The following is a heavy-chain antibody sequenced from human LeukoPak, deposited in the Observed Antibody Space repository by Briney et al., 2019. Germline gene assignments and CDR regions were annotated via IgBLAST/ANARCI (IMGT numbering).Heavy chain of an antibody. CDR2: ISYDGSNK. V-gene: IGHV3-30-3*01. J-gene: IGHJ5*02. CDR3: AKDPDSSGYNWFDP. Sequence: PGGSLRLSCAASGFTFSSYAMHWVRQAPGKGLEWVVVISYDGSNKYYADSVKGRFTISRDNSKNTLYLQMNSLRAEDTAVYYCAKDPDSSGYNWFDPWGQGTLVTVSS. D-gene: IGHD3-22*01. CDR1: GFTFSSYA.